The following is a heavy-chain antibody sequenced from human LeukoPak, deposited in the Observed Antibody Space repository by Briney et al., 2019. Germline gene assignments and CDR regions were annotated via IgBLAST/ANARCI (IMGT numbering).Heavy chain of an antibody. CDR1: GGSINYRH. CDR3: ATHNSGTFYNFDS. J-gene: IGHJ4*02. Sequence: SETLSLTCTVSGGSINYRHWTWIRQPPGKGLEWTGYIYYTGSTNYNPSLKSRVIISLDTSKNQFSLKLSSVTAADTAVYYCATHNSGTFYNFDSWGQGTLVTVSS. V-gene: IGHV4-59*08. CDR2: IYYTGST. D-gene: IGHD3-10*01.